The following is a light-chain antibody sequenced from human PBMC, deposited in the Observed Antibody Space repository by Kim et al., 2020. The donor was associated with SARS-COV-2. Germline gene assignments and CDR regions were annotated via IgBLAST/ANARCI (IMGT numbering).Light chain of an antibody. Sequence: TLYASIGDRVISTCRANQSNRMGLAWYQQKPGKAPKLLISKASSLQSGVPSRFSGSGSGTEFTLTISSLQPDDFATYYYQQYDNYFGQGTKLEIK. V-gene: IGKV1-5*03. J-gene: IGKJ2*01. CDR1: QSNRMG. CDR2: KAS. CDR3: QQYDNY.